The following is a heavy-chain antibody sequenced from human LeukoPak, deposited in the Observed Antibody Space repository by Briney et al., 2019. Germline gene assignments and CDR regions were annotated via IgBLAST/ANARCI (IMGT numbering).Heavy chain of an antibody. D-gene: IGHD3-10*01. V-gene: IGHV3-21*01. CDR2: ITSGGSYI. J-gene: IGHJ4*02. CDR3: ARYSGTYRDY. Sequence: GGSLRLSCAASGFTFSGSNMNWVRQAPGKGLEWVSSITSGGSYISYADSVKGRFTISRDNAKNSLYLQMNSLRAEDTAVYYCARYSGTYRDYWGQGTLVTVSS. CDR1: GFTFSGSN.